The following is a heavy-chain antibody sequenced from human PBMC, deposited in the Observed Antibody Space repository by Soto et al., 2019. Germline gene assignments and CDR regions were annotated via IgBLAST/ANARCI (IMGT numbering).Heavy chain of an antibody. D-gene: IGHD1-26*01. CDR3: ARGNLSFDFDS. Sequence: QIQLVESGGDVVQPGKSLRLSCAASGFNFGFFGMHWVRQAPGKGLEWVAFISGDGINTQYADSVRGRFTLSRDYSRKTIYLQMDSLRDEDTALYYCARGNLSFDFDSWGLGTRVTVSS. V-gene: IGHV3-30*03. J-gene: IGHJ4*02. CDR2: ISGDGINT. CDR1: GFNFGFFG.